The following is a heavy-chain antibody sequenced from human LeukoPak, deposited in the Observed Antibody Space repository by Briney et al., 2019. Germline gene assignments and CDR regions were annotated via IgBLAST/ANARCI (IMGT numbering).Heavy chain of an antibody. J-gene: IGHJ4*02. Sequence: ASVKVSFKASGYTFTSYGISWVRQAPGQGLEWMGWISAYNGNTNYAQKFQGRVTMPTDTSTSTAYMELRSLRSDDTAVYYCARVDDNGDYMDFWGQGTLVTVSS. CDR2: ISAYNGNT. CDR1: GYTFTSYG. V-gene: IGHV1-18*01. CDR3: ARVDDNGDYMDF. D-gene: IGHD4-17*01.